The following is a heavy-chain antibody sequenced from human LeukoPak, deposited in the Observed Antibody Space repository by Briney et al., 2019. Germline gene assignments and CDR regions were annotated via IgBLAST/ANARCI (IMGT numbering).Heavy chain of an antibody. CDR1: GYTFTRYY. CDR2: INPNSGGT. V-gene: IGHV1-2*02. CDR3: ARDATVVPAAMSTYYYYGMDV. Sequence: ASVKVSCKASGYTFTRYYMHWVRQAPGQGLELMGLINPNSGGTNYAQKFHGRVTMTRDTSISTAYMDLSRLRSDHTTVYYCARDATVVPAAMSTYYYYGMDVWGQGTTVTVSS. D-gene: IGHD2-2*01. J-gene: IGHJ6*02.